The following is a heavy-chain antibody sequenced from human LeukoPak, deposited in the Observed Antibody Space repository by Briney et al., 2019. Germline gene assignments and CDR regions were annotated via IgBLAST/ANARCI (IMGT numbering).Heavy chain of an antibody. D-gene: IGHD3-22*01. J-gene: IGHJ4*02. V-gene: IGHV3-23*01. CDR2: ISGSGGST. CDR3: AKDQGAMAYSYDSSGYYYFDY. CDR1: GFTFSSYA. Sequence: PGGSLRLSCAASGFTFSSYAMSWVRQAPGKGLEWVSAISGSGGSTYYADSVKGRFTISRDNSKNTLYLQMNSLRAEDTAVYYCAKDQGAMAYSYDSSGYYYFDYWGQGTLVTVSS.